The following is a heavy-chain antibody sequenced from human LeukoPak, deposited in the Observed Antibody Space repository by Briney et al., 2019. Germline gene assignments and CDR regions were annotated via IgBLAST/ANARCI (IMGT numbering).Heavy chain of an antibody. J-gene: IGHJ4*02. D-gene: IGHD2-15*01. CDR1: GFTFITYA. Sequence: GGSLRLSSAASGFTFITYAMSWVRQTPGKGLEWVAAISGDNPGTYHANSVKGRFTISRDNSKNTLHLQMSGLRAEDTARYYCAKAPVGHCSGAFCYHFDSWGQGTLVTVSS. CDR3: AKAPVGHCSGAFCYHFDS. V-gene: IGHV3-23*01. CDR2: ISGDNPGT.